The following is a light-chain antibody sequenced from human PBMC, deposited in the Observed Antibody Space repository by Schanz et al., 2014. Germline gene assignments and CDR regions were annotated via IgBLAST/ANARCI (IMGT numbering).Light chain of an antibody. CDR3: SSYRSTTSLGV. J-gene: IGLJ3*02. CDR1: SSDVGGYNY. Sequence: QSALTQPASVSGSPGQSITISCTGTSSDVGGYNYVSWYQHHPGKAPKLMIYEATKRPSGVPDRFSGSKSGNTASLTISGLQPEDEADYYCSSYRSTTSLGVFGGGTKLTVL. V-gene: IGLV2-14*01. CDR2: EAT.